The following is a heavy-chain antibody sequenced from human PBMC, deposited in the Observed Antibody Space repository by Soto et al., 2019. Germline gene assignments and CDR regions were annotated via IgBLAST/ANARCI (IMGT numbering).Heavy chain of an antibody. CDR1: GFTFSSYG. CDR2: ISYDGSNK. V-gene: IGHV3-30*18. Sequence: PGGSLRLSCAASGFTFSSYGMHWVRQAPGKGLEWVAVISYDGSNKYYADSVKGRFTISRDNSKNTLYLQMNSLRAEDTAVYYCANSLGRHGYNYLGYWGQGPLVTVSS. J-gene: IGHJ4*02. D-gene: IGHD5-12*01. CDR3: ANSLGRHGYNYLGY.